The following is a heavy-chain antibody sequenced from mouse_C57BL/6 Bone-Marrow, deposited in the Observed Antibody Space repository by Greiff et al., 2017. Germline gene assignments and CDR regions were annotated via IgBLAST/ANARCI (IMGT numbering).Heavy chain of an antibody. V-gene: IGHV2-2*01. CDR1: GFSLTSYG. CDR3: ARNHYWVSFAY. Sequence: QVQLQQSGPGLVQPSQSLSITCTVSGFSLTSYGVHWVRQSPGKGLEWLGVIWSGGSTDYNAAFISRLSISKDDSKSQVFFKMNSLQADDTAIYYCARNHYWVSFAYWGQGTLVTVSA. D-gene: IGHD1-2*01. J-gene: IGHJ3*01. CDR2: IWSGGST.